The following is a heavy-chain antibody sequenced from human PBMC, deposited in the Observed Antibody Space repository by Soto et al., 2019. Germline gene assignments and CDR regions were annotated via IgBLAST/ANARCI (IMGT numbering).Heavy chain of an antibody. Sequence: QVQLQESGPGLVKPSQTLFLTCTVPGGSISSGGYYWSWIRQHPGKGLEWLGHIYYSGSTYYNPSLKSRVTISVDTSKNQFSLKLSSVTAADTAVYYCARYLHIDPYYGMDVWGQGTTVTVSS. CDR3: ARYLHIDPYYGMDV. J-gene: IGHJ6*02. CDR1: GGSISSGGYY. CDR2: IYYSGST. V-gene: IGHV4-31*03. D-gene: IGHD2-21*01.